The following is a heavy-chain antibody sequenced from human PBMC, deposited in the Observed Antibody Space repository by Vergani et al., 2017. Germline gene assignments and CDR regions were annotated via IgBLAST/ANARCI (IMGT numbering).Heavy chain of an antibody. D-gene: IGHD4-11*01. CDR3: ARLGHDYPPRSNWFDP. Sequence: QVQLVQSGAEVKKPGSSVKVSCKASGGTFSSYAISWVRQAPGQGLEWVGGIIPIFGTANYAQKFQGRVTITADESTSTAYMELSSLRSEDTAVYYCARLGHDYPPRSNWFDPWGQGTLVTVSS. J-gene: IGHJ5*02. CDR2: IIPIFGTA. V-gene: IGHV1-69*01. CDR1: GGTFSSYA.